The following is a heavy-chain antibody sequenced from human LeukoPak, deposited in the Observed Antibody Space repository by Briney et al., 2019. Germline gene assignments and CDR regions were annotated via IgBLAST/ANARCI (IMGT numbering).Heavy chain of an antibody. V-gene: IGHV4-39*01. J-gene: IGHJ4*02. CDR2: TYYSGST. CDR3: ARQDSSGYCDY. Sequence: SETLSLTCTVSGGSISSSSYYWGWIRQPPGKGLEWIGSTYYSGSTYYNPSLKSRVTISVDTSKNQFSLKLSSVTAADTAVYYCARQDSSGYCDYWGQGTLVTVSS. CDR1: GGSISSSSYY. D-gene: IGHD3-22*01.